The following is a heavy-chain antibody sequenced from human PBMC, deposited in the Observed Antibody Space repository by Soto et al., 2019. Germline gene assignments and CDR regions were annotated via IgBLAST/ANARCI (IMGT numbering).Heavy chain of an antibody. V-gene: IGHV1-69*12. CDR1: GGTFSSYA. D-gene: IGHD5-12*01. J-gene: IGHJ6*02. CDR3: ARDPVDIVATIPSYYYYGMDV. Sequence: QVQLVQSGAEVKKPGSSVKVSCKASGGTFSSYAISWVRQAPGQGLEWMGGIIPIFGTANYAQKFQGRVTITADESTSTAYMELSSLRSEDTAVYYCARDPVDIVATIPSYYYYGMDVWGQGTTVTVSS. CDR2: IIPIFGTA.